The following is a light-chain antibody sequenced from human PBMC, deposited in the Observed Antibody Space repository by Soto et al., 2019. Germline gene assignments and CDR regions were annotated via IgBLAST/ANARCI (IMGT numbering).Light chain of an antibody. CDR1: QSIFYSSNNKNY. J-gene: IGKJ1*01. CDR2: WAS. Sequence: DIVMTQSPDSLAVSLGERATINCKSSQSIFYSSNNKNYLAWFQQKPGQPPKLIIYWASTRESGVPHRFSGSGSGTDFTLTTRSLKPADVAVYYGQKYYSAPPWTVGKGTK. CDR3: QKYYSAPPWT. V-gene: IGKV4-1*01.